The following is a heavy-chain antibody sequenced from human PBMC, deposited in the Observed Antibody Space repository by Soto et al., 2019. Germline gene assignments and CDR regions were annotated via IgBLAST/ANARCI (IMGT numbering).Heavy chain of an antibody. Sequence: GGSLRLSCAASGITFSSYWMSWVRQAPGKGLEWVANIKQDGSEKYYVDSVKGRFTISRDNSKNTLYLQMNSLRAEDTAVYYCAKAAGYSRHYGMDVWGQGTTVTVSS. CDR1: GITFSSYW. CDR3: AKAAGYSRHYGMDV. J-gene: IGHJ6*02. CDR2: IKQDGSEK. V-gene: IGHV3-7*03. D-gene: IGHD6-13*01.